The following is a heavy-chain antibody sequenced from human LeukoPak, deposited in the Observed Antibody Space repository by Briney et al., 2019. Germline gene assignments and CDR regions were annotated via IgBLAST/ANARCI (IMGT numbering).Heavy chain of an antibody. J-gene: IGHJ5*02. CDR1: GGSIGTYY. D-gene: IGHD1-1*01. V-gene: IGHV4-59*08. Sequence: SETLSLTCTVSGGSIGTYYWSWIRQPPGKGLEWIGYVYDSGRTNYNPSLKSRVTISEDTSKNQFSLKLSSVTAADTAVYYCARYNWNDFSFDPWGQGTLVTVSS. CDR3: ARYNWNDFSFDP. CDR2: VYDSGRT.